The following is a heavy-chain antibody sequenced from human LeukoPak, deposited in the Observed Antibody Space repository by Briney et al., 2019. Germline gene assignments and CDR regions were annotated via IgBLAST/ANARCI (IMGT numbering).Heavy chain of an antibody. CDR1: GGSFSGYY. CDR3: AGTEYYDFWSGYYRLNYMDV. CDR2: INHSGST. Sequence: SETLSLTCAVYGGSFSGYYWSWIRQPPGKGLEWIGEINHSGSTNYNPSLKSRVTISVDTSKNQFSLKLSSVTAADTAVYYCAGTEYYDFWSGYYRLNYMDVWGKGTTVTVSS. J-gene: IGHJ6*03. V-gene: IGHV4-34*01. D-gene: IGHD3-3*01.